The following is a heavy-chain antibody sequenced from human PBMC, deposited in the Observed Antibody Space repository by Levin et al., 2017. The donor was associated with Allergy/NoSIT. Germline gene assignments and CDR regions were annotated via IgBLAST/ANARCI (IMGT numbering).Heavy chain of an antibody. D-gene: IGHD3-22*01. Sequence: SVKVSCKASGGTFSSYTISWVRQAPGQGLEWMGRIIPILGIANYAQKFQGRVTITADKSTSTAYMELSSLRSEDTAVYYCARSGYYDSSGYSNFDYWGQGTLVTVSS. CDR3: ARSGYYDSSGYSNFDY. CDR1: GGTFSSYT. CDR2: IIPILGIA. V-gene: IGHV1-69*02. J-gene: IGHJ4*02.